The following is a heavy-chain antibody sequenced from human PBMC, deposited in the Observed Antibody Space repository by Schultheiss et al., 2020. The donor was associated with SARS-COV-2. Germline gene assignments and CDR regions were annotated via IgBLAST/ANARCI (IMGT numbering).Heavy chain of an antibody. CDR1: GYSFTSYW. D-gene: IGHD5-12*01. Sequence: GGSLRLSCKGSGYSFTSYWISWVRQMPGKGLEWMGIIYPGDSDTRYSPSFQGQVTISADKSISTAYLQWSSLKASDTAMYYCARRGDSGYGLYYYYGMDVWGQGTTVTVSS. CDR3: ARRGDSGYGLYYYYGMDV. CDR2: IYPGDSDT. J-gene: IGHJ6*02. V-gene: IGHV5-51*01.